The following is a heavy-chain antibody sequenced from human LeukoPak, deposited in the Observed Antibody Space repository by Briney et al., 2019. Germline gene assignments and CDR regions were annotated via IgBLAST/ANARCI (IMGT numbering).Heavy chain of an antibody. CDR1: GFTFDMYA. V-gene: IGHV3-23*01. CDR3: TKGGDFTNSWYYYGMDV. Sequence: GGSLRLSCAASGFTFDMYAISWGRQAPGKGLEWVASVSGGVGATYYSDSVRGRFTVSRDNSKKTVSLQLNSLRAEDTAVYYCTKGGDFTNSWYYYGMDVWGQGTTVIVSS. J-gene: IGHJ6*02. D-gene: IGHD6-13*01. CDR2: VSGGVGAT.